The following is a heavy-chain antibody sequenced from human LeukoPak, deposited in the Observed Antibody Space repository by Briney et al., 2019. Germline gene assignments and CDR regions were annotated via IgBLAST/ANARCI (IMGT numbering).Heavy chain of an antibody. CDR3: AKYRITMIVVGGAFDI. D-gene: IGHD3-22*01. Sequence: GGSLRLSCAASGFTFSSYAMSWVRQAPGEGLEWVSAISGSGGSTYYADSVKGRFTISRDNSKNTLYLQMNSLRAEDTAVYYCAKYRITMIVVGGAFDIWGQGTMVTASS. V-gene: IGHV3-23*01. CDR1: GFTFSSYA. CDR2: ISGSGGST. J-gene: IGHJ3*02.